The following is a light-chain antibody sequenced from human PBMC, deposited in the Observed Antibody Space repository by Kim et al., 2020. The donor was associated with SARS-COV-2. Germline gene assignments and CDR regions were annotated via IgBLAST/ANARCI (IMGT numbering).Light chain of an antibody. V-gene: IGLV3-19*01. Sequence: SSELTQDPAVSVALGQTVRITCQGDSLRSNHASWYQQKPGQAPPVVIYGKNNRPSGIPDRFSGSRSGNTASLTITGAQPEDEADYYCNSRDKNEWVFGGGTKLTVL. CDR1: SLRSNH. CDR2: GKN. J-gene: IGLJ3*02. CDR3: NSRDKNEWV.